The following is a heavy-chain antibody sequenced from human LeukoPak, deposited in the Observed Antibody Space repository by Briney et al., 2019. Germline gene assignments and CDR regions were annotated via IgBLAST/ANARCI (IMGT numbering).Heavy chain of an antibody. J-gene: IGHJ4*02. CDR3: AREALWFGEFPLDY. CDR2: ISSSSSYI. V-gene: IGHV3-21*01. D-gene: IGHD3-10*01. Sequence: GGTLRLSCAASGFTFSSYAMHWVRQAPGKGLEWVSSISSSSSYIYYADSVKGRFTISRDNAKNSLYLQMNSLRAEDTAVYYCAREALWFGEFPLDYWGQGTLVTVSS. CDR1: GFTFSSYA.